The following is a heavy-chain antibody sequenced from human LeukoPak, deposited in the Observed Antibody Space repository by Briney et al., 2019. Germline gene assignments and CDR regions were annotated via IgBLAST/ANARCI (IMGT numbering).Heavy chain of an antibody. V-gene: IGHV3-33*01. Sequence: GGSLRLSCAASGFTFTTYVMHWVRQAPGKGLEWVAIIWFDGGNKYYADSAKGRFTISRDNSKNTLYLQMNRLRGEDTAVYYCARAQPTSSWTAFDIWGQGTMVTVSS. CDR1: GFTFTTYV. D-gene: IGHD6-13*01. CDR2: IWFDGGNK. J-gene: IGHJ3*02. CDR3: ARAQPTSSWTAFDI.